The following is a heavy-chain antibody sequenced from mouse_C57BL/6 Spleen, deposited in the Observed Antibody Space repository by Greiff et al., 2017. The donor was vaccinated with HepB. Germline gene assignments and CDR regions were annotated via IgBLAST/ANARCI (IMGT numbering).Heavy chain of an antibody. CDR2: ISNGGGST. D-gene: IGHD4-1*01. CDR1: GFTFSDYY. V-gene: IGHV5-12*01. J-gene: IGHJ3*01. Sequence: DVQLVESGGGLVQPGGSLKLSCAASGFTFSDYYMYWVRQTPEKRLEWVAYISNGGGSTYYPDTVKGRFTISRDNAKNTLYLQMSRLKSEDTAMYYCARPWDAAWFAYWGQGTLVTVSA. CDR3: ARPWDAAWFAY.